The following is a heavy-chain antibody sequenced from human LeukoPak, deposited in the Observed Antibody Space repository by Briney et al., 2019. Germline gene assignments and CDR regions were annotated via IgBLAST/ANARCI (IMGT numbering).Heavy chain of an antibody. Sequence: PGGSLRLSCAASGFTFSSYAMSWVRQAPGKGLEWVSAISGSGGSTYYADSVKGRFTISRDNSKNTLYLQMNSLRAEDTAVYYCAKDGGYGDYNPSSFAFDYWGQGTLVTVSS. D-gene: IGHD4-17*01. CDR3: AKDGGYGDYNPSSFAFDY. V-gene: IGHV3-23*01. J-gene: IGHJ4*02. CDR1: GFTFSSYA. CDR2: ISGSGGST.